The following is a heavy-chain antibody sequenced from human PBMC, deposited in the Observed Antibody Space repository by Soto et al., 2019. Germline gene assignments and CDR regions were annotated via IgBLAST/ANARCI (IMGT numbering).Heavy chain of an antibody. CDR1: GGSISSSSYY. V-gene: IGHV4-39*01. D-gene: IGHD6-19*01. CDR2: IYYSGST. Sequence: SETLSLTCTVSGGSISSSSYYWGWIRQPPGKGLEWIGSIYYSGSTYYNPSLKSRVTISVDTSKNQFSLKLSSVTAADTAVYYCARQGGAVAGNGFDYWGQGTLVTVSS. J-gene: IGHJ4*02. CDR3: ARQGGAVAGNGFDY.